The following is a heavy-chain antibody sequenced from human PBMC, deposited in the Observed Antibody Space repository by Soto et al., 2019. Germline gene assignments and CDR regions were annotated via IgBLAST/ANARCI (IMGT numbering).Heavy chain of an antibody. Sequence: GESLKISCKGSGYSFTSYWIGWVRQMPGKGLEWMGIIYPGDSDTRYSPSFQGQVTISADKSISTAYLQWSSLKASDTAMYYCARRDPGGSGSYVYFDYWGQGTLVTVSS. CDR3: ARRDPGGSGSYVYFDY. V-gene: IGHV5-51*01. J-gene: IGHJ4*02. CDR2: IYPGDSDT. CDR1: GYSFTSYW. D-gene: IGHD1-26*01.